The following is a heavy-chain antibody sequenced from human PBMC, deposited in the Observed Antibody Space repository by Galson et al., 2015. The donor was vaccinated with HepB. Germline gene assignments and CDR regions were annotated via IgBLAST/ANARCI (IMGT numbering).Heavy chain of an antibody. CDR3: ARRLAV. CDR1: GGSISGESYY. Sequence: QVQLHESGPGLVKPSQTLSLTCTVSGGSISGESYYWSWLRQPAGKGLEWIGRIYARGPTNSNPPLQSRVPMSVDTSKNQFSRTLNSVTAADTAVYYCARRLAVWGRGTTVTVSS. V-gene: IGHV4-61*02. J-gene: IGHJ6*04. CDR2: IYARGPT.